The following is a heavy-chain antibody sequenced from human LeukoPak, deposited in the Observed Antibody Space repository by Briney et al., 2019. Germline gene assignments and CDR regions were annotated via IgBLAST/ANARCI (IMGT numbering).Heavy chain of an antibody. CDR1: GFTFDDYA. V-gene: IGHV3-9*01. CDR3: AKDLVVIHRERYFDL. Sequence: GGSLRLSCAASGFTFDDYAMHWVRQAPGKGLEWVSGISWNSGSIGYADSVKGRFTISRDNAKNSLYLQMNGLRAEDTALYYCAKDLVVIHRERYFDLWGRGTLVTVSS. J-gene: IGHJ2*01. D-gene: IGHD3-22*01. CDR2: ISWNSGSI.